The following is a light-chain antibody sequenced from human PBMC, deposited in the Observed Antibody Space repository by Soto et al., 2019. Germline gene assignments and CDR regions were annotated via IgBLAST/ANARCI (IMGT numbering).Light chain of an antibody. CDR1: QSVLYSSINKNY. CDR3: QQYYGTPPT. Sequence: DIVMTQSPDSLAVSLGERATINCKSSQSVLYSSINKNYLAWYQKKPGQPPKLLIYWASTRESGVPDRFSGSGSGTDFTLTISSLQAEDVAIYYCQQYYGTPPTFGQGTKVEIK. J-gene: IGKJ1*01. CDR2: WAS. V-gene: IGKV4-1*01.